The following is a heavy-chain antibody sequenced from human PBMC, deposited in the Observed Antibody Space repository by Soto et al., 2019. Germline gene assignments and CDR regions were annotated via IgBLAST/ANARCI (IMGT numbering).Heavy chain of an antibody. CDR2: ISYDGTDK. V-gene: IGHV3-30*18. CDR1: GFAFSTYG. CDR3: AKDFGAWSDS. D-gene: IGHD6-19*01. J-gene: IGHJ5*02. Sequence: QVHLVESGGGVVQPGRSLTISCVGSGFAFSTYGMHWVRQAPAKGLEWVALISYDGTDKYYADSVKGRFSISRDHSKQTLSLQMDSLRPEATAVYYCAKDFGAWSDSWGQGTLVNVSS.